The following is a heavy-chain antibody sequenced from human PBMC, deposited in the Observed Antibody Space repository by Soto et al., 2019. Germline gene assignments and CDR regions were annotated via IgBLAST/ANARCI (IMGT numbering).Heavy chain of an antibody. CDR3: ARWDSSGWSALGMDV. Sequence: RASEKISCHPSAYTITSSDINWMGLASRQVLEWMGWMNPNSGNTGYAQKFQSRVIMTRNSSISTAYMELSSLRSEDTAVYYCARWDSSGWSALGMDVWGQGTTVTVSS. V-gene: IGHV1-8*01. D-gene: IGHD6-19*01. CDR1: AYTITSSD. J-gene: IGHJ6*02. CDR2: MNPNSGNT.